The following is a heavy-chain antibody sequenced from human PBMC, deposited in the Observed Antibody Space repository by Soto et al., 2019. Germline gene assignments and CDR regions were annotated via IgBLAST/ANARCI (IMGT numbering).Heavy chain of an antibody. J-gene: IGHJ4*02. CDR3: ARDGDIVVVVAATGLYYFDY. V-gene: IGHV3-30-3*01. CDR2: ISYDGSNK. Sequence: GGSLRLSCACSGFTFSSYAMYWVRHAPGKGLDLVAVISYDGSNKYYADSVKGRFTISRDNSKNTLYLQMNSLRAEDTAVYYCARDGDIVVVVAATGLYYFDYWGQGTLVTVSS. D-gene: IGHD2-15*01. CDR1: GFTFSSYA.